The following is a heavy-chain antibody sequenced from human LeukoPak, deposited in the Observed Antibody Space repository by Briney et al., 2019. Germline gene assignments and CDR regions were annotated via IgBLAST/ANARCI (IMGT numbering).Heavy chain of an antibody. CDR1: GGSISSYY. D-gene: IGHD2-15*01. CDR3: ARVRKPRYCSGGSCYPDPRNWFDP. CDR2: IYYSGST. J-gene: IGHJ5*02. Sequence: PSETLSLTCTVSGGSISSYYWSWIRQPPGKGLEWIGYIYYSGSTNYNPSLKSRVTISVDTSKNQFSLKLSSVTAADTAVYYCARVRKPRYCSGGSCYPDPRNWFDPWGQGTLVTVSS. V-gene: IGHV4-59*01.